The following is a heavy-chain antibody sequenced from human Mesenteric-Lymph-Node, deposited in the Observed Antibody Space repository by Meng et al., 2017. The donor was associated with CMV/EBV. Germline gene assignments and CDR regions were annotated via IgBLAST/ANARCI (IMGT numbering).Heavy chain of an antibody. V-gene: IGHV3-21*01. J-gene: IGHJ6*02. CDR2: ISSSSSYI. CDR3: AILPSLYYYYGMDV. CDR1: GFTVSSNY. Sequence: GESLKISCAASGFTVSSNYMSWVRQAPGKGLEWVSSISSSSSYIYYADSVKGRFTISRDNAKNSLYLQMNSLRAEDTAVYYCAILPSLYYYYGMDVWGQGTTVTVSS.